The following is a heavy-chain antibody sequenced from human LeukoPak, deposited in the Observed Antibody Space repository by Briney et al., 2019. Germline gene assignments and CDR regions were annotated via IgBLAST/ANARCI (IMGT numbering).Heavy chain of an antibody. V-gene: IGHV3-23*01. J-gene: IGHJ6*03. Sequence: GGSLRLSCAASGFTFNFYAMSWVRQAPGKGLEWVSGSSGSGGSTYYADSVRGRFTTSRDNSKNTLYLQMNSLRVEDTAVYYCVKVGATVTFFYMDVWGKGTTVIVSS. D-gene: IGHD4-17*01. CDR3: VKVGATVTFFYMDV. CDR2: SSGSGGST. CDR1: GFTFNFYA.